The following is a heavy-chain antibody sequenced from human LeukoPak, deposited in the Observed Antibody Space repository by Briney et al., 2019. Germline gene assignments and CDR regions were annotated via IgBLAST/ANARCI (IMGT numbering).Heavy chain of an antibody. CDR2: IYYSGST. CDR3: ARDDKTIDGDNFGY. CDR1: GGSISSGGYY. Sequence: PSQTLSLTCTVSGGSISSGGYYWSWIRQHPGKGLEWIGYIYYSGSTYYNPSLKSRVTISVDTSKNQFSLKLSSVTAADTAVYYCARDDKTIDGDNFGYWGQGTLVTVSS. V-gene: IGHV4-31*03. D-gene: IGHD5-24*01. J-gene: IGHJ4*02.